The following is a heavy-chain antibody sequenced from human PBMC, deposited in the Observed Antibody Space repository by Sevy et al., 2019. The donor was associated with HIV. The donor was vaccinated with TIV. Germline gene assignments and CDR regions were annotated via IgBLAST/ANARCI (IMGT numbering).Heavy chain of an antibody. CDR2: ISYDGSNK. CDR1: GFIFSSYD. V-gene: IGHV3-30*04. J-gene: IGHJ6*02. D-gene: IGHD3-16*01. CDR3: ARPNRWGSKDYYGMDV. Sequence: GGSLRLSCAASGFIFSSYDMHWVRQAPGKGLEWVAVISYDGSNKYYADSVKGRFTISRDNSKNTLYLQMNSLRAEDTAVYYCARPNRWGSKDYYGMDVWGQGTTVTVSS.